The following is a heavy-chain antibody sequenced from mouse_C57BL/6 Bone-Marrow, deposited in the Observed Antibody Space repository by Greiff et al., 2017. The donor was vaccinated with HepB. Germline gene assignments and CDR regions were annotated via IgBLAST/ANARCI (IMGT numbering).Heavy chain of an antibody. Sequence: VKLQESGPELVKPGASVKISCKASGYTFTDYYINWVKQRPGQGLEWIGWIFPGSGSTYYNEKFKGKATLTVDKSSSTAYMLLSSLTSEDSAVYFCANYDGGDWFAYWGQGTLVTVSA. D-gene: IGHD2-4*01. CDR2: IFPGSGST. CDR3: ANYDGGDWFAY. J-gene: IGHJ3*01. V-gene: IGHV1-75*01. CDR1: GYTFTDYY.